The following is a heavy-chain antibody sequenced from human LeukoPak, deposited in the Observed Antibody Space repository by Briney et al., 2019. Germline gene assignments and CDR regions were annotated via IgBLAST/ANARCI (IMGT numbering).Heavy chain of an antibody. D-gene: IGHD3-9*01. J-gene: IGHJ4*02. CDR2: ISSSGSTI. CDR1: GFTFSDYY. V-gene: IGHV3-11*01. CDR3: ARHLRYFDWLLFPAFDY. Sequence: GGSLRLSCAASGFTFSDYYMSWIRQAPGKGLEWVSYISSSGSTIYYADSVKGRFTISRDNAKNSLYLQMNSLRAEDTAVYYCARHLRYFDWLLFPAFDYWGQGTLVTVSS.